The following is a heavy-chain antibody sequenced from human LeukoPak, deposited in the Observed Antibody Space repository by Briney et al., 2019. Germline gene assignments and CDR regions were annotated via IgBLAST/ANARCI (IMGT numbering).Heavy chain of an antibody. D-gene: IGHD2/OR15-2a*01. CDR1: GFTFSNYA. J-gene: IGHJ4*02. CDR3: ARAFSGPDS. Sequence: GGSLRLSCAASGFTFSNYAMHWVRQAPGKGLVWVSRVKSDGSTTVYADSVKGRFTTSRDNVKNTVYLQMSSLRVEDTGVYYCARAFSGPDSWGQGTLVTVSS. CDR2: VKSDGSTT. V-gene: IGHV3-74*01.